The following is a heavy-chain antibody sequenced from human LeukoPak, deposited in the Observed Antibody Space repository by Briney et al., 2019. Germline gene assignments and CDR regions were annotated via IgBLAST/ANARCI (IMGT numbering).Heavy chain of an antibody. CDR1: GFDFSVVS. CDR2: INPTSTSI. CDR3: VRLRRNSDRSGYYYYYNY. D-gene: IGHD3-22*01. V-gene: IGHV3-21*01. Sequence: GGSLRLSCRASGFDFSVVSMNWVRQAPGKGLEWVSSINPTSTSIYYADAVKGRFIISRDNAKSSLFLQMNSLRAEDTALYYCVRLRRNSDRSGYYYYYNYWGQRILVTVSS. J-gene: IGHJ4*02.